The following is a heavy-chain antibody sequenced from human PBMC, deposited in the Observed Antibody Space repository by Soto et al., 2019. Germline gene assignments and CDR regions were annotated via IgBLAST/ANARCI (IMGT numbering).Heavy chain of an antibody. V-gene: IGHV4-39*01. CDR3: ARHEAVWYFDS. Sequence: SETLPLTCTVSRGSISSGTNYCAWIRRPPGKGPEWIANIYYSGSTFYNPSLKSRVTISLDTYKNQFSLKLRSVTAADTAVYYCARHEAVWYFDSGGHRTLVTVS. CDR2: IYYSGST. J-gene: IGHJ4*01. D-gene: IGHD1-20*01. CDR1: RGSISSGTNY.